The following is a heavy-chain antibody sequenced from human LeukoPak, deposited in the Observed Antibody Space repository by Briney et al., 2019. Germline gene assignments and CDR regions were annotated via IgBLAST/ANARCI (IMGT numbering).Heavy chain of an antibody. CDR2: ISGDGGST. J-gene: IGHJ4*02. CDR1: GFTFDDYA. Sequence: GGSLRLSCAASGFTFDDYAMHWVRQAPGKGPEWVSLISGDGGSTYYADSVKGRFTISRDNSKNSLYLQMNSLRTEDTALYYCAKDTYYDSSGDFDYWGQGTLVTVSS. V-gene: IGHV3-43*02. CDR3: AKDTYYDSSGDFDY. D-gene: IGHD3-22*01.